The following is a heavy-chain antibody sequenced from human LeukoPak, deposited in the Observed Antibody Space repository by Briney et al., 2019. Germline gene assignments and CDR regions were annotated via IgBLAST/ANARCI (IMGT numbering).Heavy chain of an antibody. CDR1: GFTFNTYA. V-gene: IGHV3-30-3*01. Sequence: GGSLRLSCAASGFTFNTYALNWVRQAPGKGLEWVSVISYDGGNKYYADSVKGRFTISRDNSKNTLYLQMNSLRPEDTAVYYCARGGRNSDWFYYFDCWGQGTLVTVSS. D-gene: IGHD3-9*01. CDR3: ARGGRNSDWFYYFDC. CDR2: ISYDGGNK. J-gene: IGHJ4*02.